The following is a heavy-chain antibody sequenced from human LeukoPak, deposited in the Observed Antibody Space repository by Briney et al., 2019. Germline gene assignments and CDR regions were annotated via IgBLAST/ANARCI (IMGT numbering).Heavy chain of an antibody. Sequence: SSQTLSLTCTVSGGSVSSGSYYWSWIRQPPGKGLEWIGYIYYSGSTNYNPSLKSRVTISVDTSKNQFSLKLSSVTAADTAVYYCARGPDSSGWYFDYWGQGTLVTVSS. CDR2: IYYSGST. CDR1: GGSVSSGSYY. V-gene: IGHV4-61*01. CDR3: ARGPDSSGWYFDY. D-gene: IGHD6-19*01. J-gene: IGHJ4*02.